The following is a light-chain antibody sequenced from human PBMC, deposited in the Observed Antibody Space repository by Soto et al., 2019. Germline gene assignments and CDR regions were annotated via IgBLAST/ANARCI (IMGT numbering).Light chain of an antibody. V-gene: IGKV2-30*01. CDR3: MQGTLWPRT. CDR1: QSLVYRDGNTY. CDR2: KVS. J-gene: IGKJ1*01. Sequence: DVVMTQSPLSLPVTLGQPASISCRSSQSLVYRDGNTYLNWFQQRPGQSPRRLIYKVSNRDSGVPDRLSGSGSGTDFTLKISRAEAEDAGVYYCMQGTLWPRTFGQGTKVEI.